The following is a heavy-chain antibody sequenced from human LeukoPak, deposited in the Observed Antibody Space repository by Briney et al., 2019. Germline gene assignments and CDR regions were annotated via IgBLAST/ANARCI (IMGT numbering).Heavy chain of an antibody. V-gene: IGHV3-49*04. CDR2: IRSEVYGGTP. J-gene: IGHJ4*02. Sequence: GGSLRLSCTTSGFTFGDYAMAWVRQAPGKGLEWVGFIRSEVYGGTPEYAASVKGRFTISRDDSKGIAYLQMNSLRPEDTAMYYCTRDQTPYYWGQGTLVTVSS. CDR3: TRDQTPYY. CDR1: GFTFGDYA.